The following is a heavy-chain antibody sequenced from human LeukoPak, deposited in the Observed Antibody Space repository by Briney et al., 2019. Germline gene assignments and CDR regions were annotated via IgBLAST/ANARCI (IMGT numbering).Heavy chain of an antibody. V-gene: IGHV3-30*18. D-gene: IGHD3-10*01. Sequence: PGRSLRLSCAASGFTFSSYGMHWARQAPGKGLEWVAVISYDGSNKYYADSVKGRFTISRDNSKNTLYLKMNSLRAEDTAVYYCAKLWPLDYWGQGTLVTVSS. CDR1: GFTFSSYG. CDR2: ISYDGSNK. CDR3: AKLWPLDY. J-gene: IGHJ4*02.